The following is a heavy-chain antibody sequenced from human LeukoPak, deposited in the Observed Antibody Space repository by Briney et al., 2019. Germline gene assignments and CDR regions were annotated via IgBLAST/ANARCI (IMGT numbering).Heavy chain of an antibody. V-gene: IGHV4-61*01. CDR2: IYYSGST. D-gene: IGHD2-2*01. J-gene: IGHJ6*04. CDR1: GGSVSSGSYY. Sequence: SETLSLTCTVSGGSVSSGSYYWSWIRHPPGKGLEWVGYIYYSGSTNYNPSLKTRLTISVDTSKNQFSLKLSSVTAADTAVYYCASWSSTRYYYYGMDVWGKGTTVTVSS. CDR3: ASWSSTRYYYYGMDV.